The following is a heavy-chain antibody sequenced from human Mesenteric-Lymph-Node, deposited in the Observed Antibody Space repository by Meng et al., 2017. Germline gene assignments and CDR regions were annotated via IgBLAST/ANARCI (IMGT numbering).Heavy chain of an antibody. CDR3: AGDRRGVATVDY. Sequence: QAQLQESGPGLVKPSQTLPPTRTVSGGSISSGDYYWSWIRQPPGKGLEWIGYIYSSGSTYYNPSLKSRITISVDTSKNQFSLRLTSVAAADTAVYYCAGDRRGVATVDYWGQGTLVTVSS. V-gene: IGHV4-30-4*01. CDR2: IYSSGST. D-gene: IGHD5-12*01. CDR1: GGSISSGDYY. J-gene: IGHJ4*02.